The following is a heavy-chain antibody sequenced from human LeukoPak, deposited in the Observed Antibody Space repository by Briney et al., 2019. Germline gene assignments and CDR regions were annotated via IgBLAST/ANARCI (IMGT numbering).Heavy chain of an antibody. CDR3: ARGALGRGYSCGDDAFDI. Sequence: PGGSLSLSCAASGFTFSDYYMSWIRQAPGKGLEWVSYISSSSSYTNYADSVKGRFTISRDNAKNSLYLQMSSLRAEDTAVYYCARGALGRGYSCGDDAFDIWWRGKRVTVSS. V-gene: IGHV3-11*05. D-gene: IGHD5-18*01. CDR2: ISSSSSYT. J-gene: IGHJ3*02. CDR1: GFTFSDYY.